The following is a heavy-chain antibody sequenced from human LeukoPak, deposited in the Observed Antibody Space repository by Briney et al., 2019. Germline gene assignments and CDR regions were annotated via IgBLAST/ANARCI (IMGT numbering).Heavy chain of an antibody. Sequence: SETLSLTCTASGGSISSSSYYWSWIRQPPGKGLEWIGYIYTSGSTNYNPSLKSRVTISVDTSKNQFSLKLSSVTAADTAVYYCARLATKGHMYYDFPDVWGKGTTVTVSS. D-gene: IGHD3-3*01. CDR1: GGSISSSSYY. J-gene: IGHJ6*04. V-gene: IGHV4-61*05. CDR2: IYTSGST. CDR3: ARLATKGHMYYDFPDV.